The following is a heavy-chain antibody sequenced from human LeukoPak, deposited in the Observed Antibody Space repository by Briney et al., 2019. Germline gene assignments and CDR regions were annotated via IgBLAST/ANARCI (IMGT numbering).Heavy chain of an antibody. V-gene: IGHV4-59*01. CDR3: ASSATSHLGGMDV. CDR2: IYYSGST. CDR1: GGSISSYY. D-gene: IGHD2-15*01. J-gene: IGHJ6*02. Sequence: SETLSLTCTVSGGSISSYYWSWIRQPPGKGLEWIGYIYYSGSTNYNPSLKSRVTISVDTSKNQFSLKLSSVTAADTAVYYCASSATSHLGGMDVWGQGTTVTVSS.